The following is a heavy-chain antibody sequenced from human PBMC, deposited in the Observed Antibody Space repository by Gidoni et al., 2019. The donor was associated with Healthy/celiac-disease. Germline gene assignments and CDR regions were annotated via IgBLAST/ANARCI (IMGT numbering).Heavy chain of an antibody. CDR1: GFTFADYA. CDR2: ISWNSGSI. D-gene: IGHD6-6*01. CDR3: AKDQGVGVSSSSEYYFDY. Sequence: EVQLVESGGGLVQPGRSLRLSCAASGFTFADYAMQGVRPAPGKGLEWVSGISWNSGSIGYADSVKGRFTISRDNAKNSLYLQMNSLIAEDTALYYCAKDQGVGVSSSSEYYFDYWGQGTLVTVSS. V-gene: IGHV3-9*01. J-gene: IGHJ4*02.